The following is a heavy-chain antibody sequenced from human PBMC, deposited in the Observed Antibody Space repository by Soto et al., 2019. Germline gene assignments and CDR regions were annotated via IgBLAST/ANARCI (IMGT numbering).Heavy chain of an antibody. D-gene: IGHD3-10*01. V-gene: IGHV1-69*11. J-gene: IGHJ5*02. CDR1: GDTFSFYS. CDR3: ARGVTMVRGVIIGHWFDP. Sequence: SVKVSCKASGDTFSFYSINWVRQAPGLGLEWMGRVIPILSTANYAQKFQGRVTMTADESTGTAYMELSSLRSEDTAVYYCARGVTMVRGVIIGHWFDPWGQGTLVTVSS. CDR2: VIPILSTA.